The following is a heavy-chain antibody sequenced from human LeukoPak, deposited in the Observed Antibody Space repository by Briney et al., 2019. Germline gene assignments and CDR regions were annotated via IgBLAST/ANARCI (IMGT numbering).Heavy chain of an antibody. CDR3: AKEDGYSIFYAMDV. CDR2: IGGSGAST. J-gene: IGHJ6*02. V-gene: IGHV3-23*01. Sequence: PGGSLRLSCAASGFTFSSYALSWVRQAPGKGLEWVSGIGGSGASTYYADSVRGRFTISRDSSKNTVYLQMNSLRAEGTAVYYCAKEDGYSIFYAMDVWGQGTTVTVSS. D-gene: IGHD5-24*01. CDR1: GFTFSSYA.